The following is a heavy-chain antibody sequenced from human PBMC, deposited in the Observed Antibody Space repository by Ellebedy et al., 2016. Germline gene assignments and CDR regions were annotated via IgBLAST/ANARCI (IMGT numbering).Heavy chain of an antibody. V-gene: IGHV3-53*01. J-gene: IGHJ3*02. CDR3: ATRHYGGFDI. Sequence: GESLKISXAASGFTVSSNSMTWVRQAPGKGLEYISHIYGGGNTDYADSVKGRFTISRDNYRNILYLQMNSLRAEDTAVYYCATRHYGGFDIWGRGTMVTVSS. D-gene: IGHD4-23*01. CDR2: IYGGGNT. CDR1: GFTVSSNS.